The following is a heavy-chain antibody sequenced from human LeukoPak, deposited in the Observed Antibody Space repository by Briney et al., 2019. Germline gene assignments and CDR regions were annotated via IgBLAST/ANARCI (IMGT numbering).Heavy chain of an antibody. V-gene: IGHV4-30-4*08. J-gene: IGHJ4*02. CDR2: IYYSGST. CDR1: GGSISSGGYY. D-gene: IGHD3-10*01. Sequence: SETLSLTCTVSGGSISSGGYYWSWIRQHPGKGLEWIGYIYYSGSTYYNPSLKSRVTISVDTSKNQFSLKLSSVTAADTAVYYCARARYYYGSGSYYPHNFDYWGQGTLVTVSS. CDR3: ARARYYYGSGSYYPHNFDY.